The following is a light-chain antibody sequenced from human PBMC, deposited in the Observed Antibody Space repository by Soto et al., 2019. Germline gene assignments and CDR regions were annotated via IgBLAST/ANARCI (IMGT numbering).Light chain of an antibody. J-gene: IGKJ4*01. Sequence: EIVLTQSPGTLSLSPGERATLSCRAIQSFSSSYLVWYQQRPGQPPRLLIYGTSNRAAGFPDRFTGTGSGTDFILTIYRLEPEDSAVYYCQQYGSSALTFGGGTKV. CDR2: GTS. CDR3: QQYGSSALT. V-gene: IGKV3-20*01. CDR1: QSFSSSY.